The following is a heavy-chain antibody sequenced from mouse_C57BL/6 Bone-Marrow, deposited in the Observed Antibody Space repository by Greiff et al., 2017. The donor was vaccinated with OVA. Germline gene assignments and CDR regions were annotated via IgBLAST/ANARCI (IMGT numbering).Heavy chain of an antibody. CDR3: TNPLNYYGSPYWYFDV. Sequence: VQGVESGAELVRPGASVTLSCKASGYTFTDYEMHWVKQTPVHGLEWIGAIDPETGGTAYNQKFKGKAILTADKSSSTAYMELRSLTSEDSAVYYCTNPLNYYGSPYWYFDVWGTGTTVTVSS. J-gene: IGHJ1*03. V-gene: IGHV1-15*01. CDR1: GYTFTDYE. D-gene: IGHD1-1*01. CDR2: IDPETGGT.